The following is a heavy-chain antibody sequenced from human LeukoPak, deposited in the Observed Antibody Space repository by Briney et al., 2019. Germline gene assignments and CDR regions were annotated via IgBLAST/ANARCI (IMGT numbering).Heavy chain of an antibody. V-gene: IGHV3-66*01. CDR1: GFTVSSNY. CDR2: IYSGGST. CDR3: ALEDRKQNCFDP. J-gene: IGHJ5*02. D-gene: IGHD1-14*01. Sequence: GGSLRLSCAASGFTVSSNYMSWVRQAPGKGLEWVSVIYSGGSTYYADSVKGRFTISRDNSKNTLYLQMNSLRAEDTALYYCALEDRKQNCFDPWGQGTLVTVSS.